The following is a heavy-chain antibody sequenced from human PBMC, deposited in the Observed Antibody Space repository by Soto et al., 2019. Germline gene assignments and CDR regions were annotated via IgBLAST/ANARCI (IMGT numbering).Heavy chain of an antibody. Sequence: GGSLRLSCAASGFTFGSYGMHWVRQAPGKGLEWVAVISYDGSNKYYADSVKGRFTISRDNSKNTLYLQMNSLRAEDTAVYYCAKGIAAAAGIDYWGQGTLVTVSS. CDR3: AKGIAAAAGIDY. D-gene: IGHD6-13*01. CDR2: ISYDGSNK. CDR1: GFTFGSYG. V-gene: IGHV3-30*18. J-gene: IGHJ4*02.